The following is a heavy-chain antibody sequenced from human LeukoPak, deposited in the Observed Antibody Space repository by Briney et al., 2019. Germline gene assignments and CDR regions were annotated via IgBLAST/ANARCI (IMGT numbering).Heavy chain of an antibody. CDR2: IYSGGST. V-gene: IGHV3-66*01. J-gene: IGHJ4*02. CDR3: ARFIAAPYYFDY. D-gene: IGHD6-13*01. CDR1: GFTVSSNY. Sequence: PGGSLRLSCAASGFTVSSNYMSWVRQAPGKGLEWVSVIYSGGSTYYADSVKGRFTISRDTSKNTLYLQMNSLRAEDTAVYYCARFIAAPYYFDYWGRGTLVTVSS.